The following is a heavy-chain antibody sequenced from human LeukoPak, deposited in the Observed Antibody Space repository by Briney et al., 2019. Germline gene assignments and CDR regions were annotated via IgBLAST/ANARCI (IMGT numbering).Heavy chain of an antibody. J-gene: IGHJ4*02. Sequence: GGSLRLSCAASGFTFSSYWMSWVRQAPGKGLEWVANIKQDGSEKYYVDSVKGRFTISRDNAKNSLYLQMNSLRAEDTAVYYCARGYCSGGNCYSNIDYWGQGTLVTVSS. CDR2: IKQDGSEK. CDR1: GFTFSSYW. CDR3: ARGYCSGGNCYSNIDY. D-gene: IGHD2-15*01. V-gene: IGHV3-7*03.